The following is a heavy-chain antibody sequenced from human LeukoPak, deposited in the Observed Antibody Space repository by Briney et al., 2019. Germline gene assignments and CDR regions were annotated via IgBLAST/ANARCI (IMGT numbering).Heavy chain of an antibody. CDR2: INHSGST. CDR1: GGSFSGYY. V-gene: IGHV4-34*01. CDR3: ARALIAARPFDY. Sequence: SETLSLSCAVYGGSFSGYYWSWIRQPPGKGLEWIGEINHSGSTNYNPSLKSRVTISVDTSKNQFSLKLSSVTAADTAVYYCARALIAARPFDYWGQGTLATVSS. D-gene: IGHD6-6*01. J-gene: IGHJ4*02.